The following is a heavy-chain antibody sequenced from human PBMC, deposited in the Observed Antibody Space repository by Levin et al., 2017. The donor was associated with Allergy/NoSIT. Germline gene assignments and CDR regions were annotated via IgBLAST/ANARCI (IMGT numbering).Heavy chain of an antibody. V-gene: IGHV3-53*01. Sequence: PGESLKISCAASGFTVSSNYMSWVRQAPGKGLEWVSVIYSGGSTYYADSVKGRFTISRDNSKNTLYLQMNSLRAEDTAVYYCAGARSSGYYLFDYWGQGTLVTVSS. CDR2: IYSGGST. D-gene: IGHD3-22*01. CDR1: GFTVSSNY. J-gene: IGHJ4*02. CDR3: AGARSSGYYLFDY.